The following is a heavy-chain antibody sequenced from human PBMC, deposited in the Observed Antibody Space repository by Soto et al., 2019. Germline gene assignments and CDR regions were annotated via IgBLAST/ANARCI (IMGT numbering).Heavy chain of an antibody. CDR3: ARGLKYKYGMDV. V-gene: IGHV3-74*01. CDR2: LNSDGSSG. D-gene: IGHD1-20*01. CDR1: GFTFNDYW. Sequence: EVQLVESGGGLVQPGGSLRLSCAASGFTFNDYWMHWVRQAPGKGLVWVSRLNSDGSSGYYGDSMKGRFTISRDNAKNTLYLQINSLRDEDTAVYYCARGLKYKYGMDVWGQGTTVTVSS. J-gene: IGHJ6*02.